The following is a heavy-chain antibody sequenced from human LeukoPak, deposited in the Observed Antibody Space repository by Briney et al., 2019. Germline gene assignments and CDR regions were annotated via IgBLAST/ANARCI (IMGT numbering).Heavy chain of an antibody. V-gene: IGHV1-69*13. CDR3: ARVPLDYYDSSGDHNWFDP. D-gene: IGHD3-22*01. CDR2: IIPIFGTA. J-gene: IGHJ5*02. Sequence: ASVKVSCKASGGTFSSYAISWVRRAPGQGHEWMGGIIPIFGTANYAQKFQGRVTITADESTSTAYMELSSLRSEDTAVYYCARVPLDYYDSSGDHNWFDPWGQGTLVTVSS. CDR1: GGTFSSYA.